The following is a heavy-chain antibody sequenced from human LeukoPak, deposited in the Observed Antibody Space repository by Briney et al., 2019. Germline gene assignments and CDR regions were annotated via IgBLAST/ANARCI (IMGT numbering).Heavy chain of an antibody. D-gene: IGHD6-13*01. CDR3: ARDRTARRYSSSWHLPYFDY. CDR2: IIPIFGTA. CDR1: GYTFTSYY. V-gene: IGHV1-69*13. J-gene: IGHJ4*02. Sequence: SVKVSCKASGYTFTSYYMHWVRQAPGQGLEWMGGIIPIFGTANYAQKFQGRVTITADESTSTAYMELSSLRSEDTAVYYCARDRTARRYSSSWHLPYFDYWGQGTLVTVSS.